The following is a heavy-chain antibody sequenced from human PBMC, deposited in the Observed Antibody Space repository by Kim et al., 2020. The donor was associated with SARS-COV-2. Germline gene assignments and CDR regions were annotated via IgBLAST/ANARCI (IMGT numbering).Heavy chain of an antibody. J-gene: IGHJ4*02. D-gene: IGHD6-19*01. V-gene: IGHV5-51*01. Sequence: SPTFQGQVTISADKSNSTAYLQWSSLKASDTAMYYCARQSGYFAVASPFDYWGQGTLVTVSS. CDR3: ARQSGYFAVASPFDY.